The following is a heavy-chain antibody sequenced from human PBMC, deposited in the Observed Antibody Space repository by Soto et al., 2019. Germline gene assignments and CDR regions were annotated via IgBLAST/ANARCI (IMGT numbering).Heavy chain of an antibody. J-gene: IGHJ5*02. D-gene: IGHD2-2*01. CDR3: ARDLGQSGSFLPAPNWFDP. Sequence: QVQLVQSGAEVKKPGSSVKVSCKASGGTFGSYTINWVRQAPGQGLEWMGRIIPIVGIVNYAQKLQGRVTITTDNSTSTAYMELSSLRSEDTAMYYCARDLGQSGSFLPAPNWFDPWGQGTLVTVSS. CDR2: IIPIVGIV. CDR1: GGTFGSYT. V-gene: IGHV1-69*08.